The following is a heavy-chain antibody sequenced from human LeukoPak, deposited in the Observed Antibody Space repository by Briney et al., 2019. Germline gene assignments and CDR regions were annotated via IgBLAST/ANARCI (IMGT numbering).Heavy chain of an antibody. Sequence: ASVKVSCKASGYTFTSYYMHWVRQAPGQGLEWMGIINPSGGSTSYAQKFQGRVTITADESTSTAYMELSSLRSEDTAVYYCARMMAAAGTGYNWFDPWGQGTLVTVSS. V-gene: IGHV1-46*01. CDR2: INPSGGST. J-gene: IGHJ5*02. D-gene: IGHD6-13*01. CDR1: GYTFTSYY. CDR3: ARMMAAAGTGYNWFDP.